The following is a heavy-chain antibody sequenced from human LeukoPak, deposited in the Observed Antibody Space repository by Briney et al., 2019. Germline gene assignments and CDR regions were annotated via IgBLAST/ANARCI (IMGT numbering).Heavy chain of an antibody. CDR3: ASDGKFIKGYYYDSRGADY. Sequence: SETLSLTCTVSGGSISSYYWSWIRQPPGKGLEWIGEINHDGSTNYNPSLKSRVTVSIDTSKNQFSLKLSSVTAADTAVYYCASDGKFIKGYYYDSRGADYWGQGTLVTVSS. V-gene: IGHV4-34*01. CDR1: GGSISSYY. CDR2: INHDGST. J-gene: IGHJ4*02. D-gene: IGHD3-22*01.